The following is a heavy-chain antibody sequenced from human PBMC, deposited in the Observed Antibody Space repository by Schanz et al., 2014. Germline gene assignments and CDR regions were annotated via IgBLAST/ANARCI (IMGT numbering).Heavy chain of an antibody. CDR1: GGTFSSFG. J-gene: IGHJ6*03. CDR2: IIPSLGLA. D-gene: IGHD2-2*02. V-gene: IGHV1-69*02. CDR3: AGTYCSSTSCYTGYYYMDV. Sequence: VQLEQSGAEVKKPGSSVKVSFKASGGTFSSFGINWVRPAPGQGLEWMGRIIPSLGLAKYAQNFQGRVTITADKSTSTAYMELTSLRSEDTAVYYCAGTYCSSTSCYTGYYYMDVWGKGTTVTVSS.